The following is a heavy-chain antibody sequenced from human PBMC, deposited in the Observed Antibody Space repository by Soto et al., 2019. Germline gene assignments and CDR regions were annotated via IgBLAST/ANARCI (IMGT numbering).Heavy chain of an antibody. V-gene: IGHV3-23*01. CDR3: AKAGRRLSYYYDSSGPGAFDI. CDR1: GFTFSSYA. J-gene: IGHJ3*02. Sequence: GGSLRLSCAASGFTFSSYAMSWVRQAPGKGLEWVSAISGSGGSTYYADSVKGRFTISRDNSKNTLYLQMNSLRAEDTAVYYCAKAGRRLSYYYDSSGPGAFDIWGQGTTVTVSS. D-gene: IGHD3-22*01. CDR2: ISGSGGST.